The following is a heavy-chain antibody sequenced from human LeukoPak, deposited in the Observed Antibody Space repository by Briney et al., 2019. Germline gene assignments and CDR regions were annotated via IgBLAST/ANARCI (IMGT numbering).Heavy chain of an antibody. V-gene: IGHV3-21*01. CDR1: GFIFSSYS. CDR3: ARGVRYCSGGSCYEAFFDY. J-gene: IGHJ4*02. Sequence: GGSLRLSCAASGFIFSSYSMNWVRQAPGKGLEWVSSISSSSSYIYYADSVKGRFTISRDNAKNSLYLQMNSLRAEDTAVYYCARGVRYCSGGSCYEAFFDYWGQGTLVTVSS. D-gene: IGHD2-15*01. CDR2: ISSSSSYI.